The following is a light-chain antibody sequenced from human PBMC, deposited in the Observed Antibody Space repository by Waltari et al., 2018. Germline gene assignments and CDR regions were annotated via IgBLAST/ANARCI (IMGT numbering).Light chain of an antibody. Sequence: QSVLTQPPSVSAAPGQKVTISCSGSTPNIGSNYVSWYQHLPGTVPKLLIYENNDRPPGIPDRFSGSKSGTSATLDIAGLQTGDEGEYYCATWDESLNGVFGPGTKVTVL. CDR3: ATWDESLNGV. CDR2: ENN. V-gene: IGLV1-51*02. CDR1: TPNIGSNY. J-gene: IGLJ1*01.